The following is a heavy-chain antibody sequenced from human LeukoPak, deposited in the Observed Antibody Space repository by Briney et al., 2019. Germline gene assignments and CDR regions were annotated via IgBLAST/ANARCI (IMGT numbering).Heavy chain of an antibody. CDR1: GFSFGSCA. CDR2: IDGSSRLT. CDR3: AKAYSGSYYYYMDV. J-gene: IGHJ6*03. V-gene: IGHV3-23*01. Sequence: GGSLRLSCEASGFSFGSCAMTWVRQAPGKGLEWVSVIDGSSRLTYYADSVRGRFTISRDNSKNTVYLQLNSLRGDDTAVYFCAKAYSGSYYYYMDVWGKGTTVTVSS. D-gene: IGHD5-12*01.